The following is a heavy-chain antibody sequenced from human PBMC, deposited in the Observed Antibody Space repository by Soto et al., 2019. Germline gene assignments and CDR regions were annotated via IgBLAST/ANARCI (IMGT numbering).Heavy chain of an antibody. Sequence: EVQLLESGGGLVQPGGSLRLSCAASGFTFSSYAMSWVRQAPGKGLEWVSAISGSGGSTYYAASVTGRFTISRDNSKNSLYQQRDSLRAEDTAVYYGAKDPGHGDYGPDAFDIWGQGTMVTVSS. CDR2: ISGSGGST. D-gene: IGHD4-17*01. CDR1: GFTFSSYA. CDR3: AKDPGHGDYGPDAFDI. J-gene: IGHJ3*02. V-gene: IGHV3-23*01.